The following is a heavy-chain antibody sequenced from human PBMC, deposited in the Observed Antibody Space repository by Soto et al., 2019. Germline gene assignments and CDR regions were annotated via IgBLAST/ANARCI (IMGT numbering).Heavy chain of an antibody. CDR1: GFTFSGSA. V-gene: IGHV1-58*01. D-gene: IGHD4-4*01. CDR3: TVDTYGPDY. Sequence: QVQLVQSGPEVRKPGDSVTVSCKTSGFTFSGSAVQWVRQIRGQGLEWIGWIVVGSGKARYAPKFQQRVTISRDKSTNTAYLEVNSLRHGDTAIYYRTVDTYGPDYWGQGTLVTVSS. CDR2: IVVGSGKA. J-gene: IGHJ4*02.